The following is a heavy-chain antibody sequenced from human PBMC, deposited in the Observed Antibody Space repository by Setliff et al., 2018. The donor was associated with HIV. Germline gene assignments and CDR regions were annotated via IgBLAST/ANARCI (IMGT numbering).Heavy chain of an antibody. J-gene: IGHJ5*02. CDR2: IYLSGST. CDR3: ARTSIRSGWGRNNWFDP. CDR1: GYSISSGYY. Sequence: ASETLSLTCTVSGYSISSGYYWGWIRQTPGKGLEWIGSIYLSGSTYYNPSLKSRVTISLDTSKNQFSLKLSSVTAADTAVYYCARTSIRSGWGRNNWFDPWGQGTLVTVS. V-gene: IGHV4-38-2*02. D-gene: IGHD6-19*01.